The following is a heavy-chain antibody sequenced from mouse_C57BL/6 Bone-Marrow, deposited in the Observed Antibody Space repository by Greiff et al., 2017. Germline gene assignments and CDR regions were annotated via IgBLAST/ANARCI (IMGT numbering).Heavy chain of an antibody. V-gene: IGHV1-15*01. Sequence: QVQLQQSGAELVRPGASVTLSCKASGYTFTDYEMHWVKQTPVHGLEWIGAIDPETGGTAYNQKFKGKAILTADKSSSTAYMELRSLTSEDSAVYYCTSPDRYAMDYWGHGTSVTVSS. J-gene: IGHJ4*01. CDR3: TSPDRYAMDY. CDR1: GYTFTDYE. CDR2: IDPETGGT.